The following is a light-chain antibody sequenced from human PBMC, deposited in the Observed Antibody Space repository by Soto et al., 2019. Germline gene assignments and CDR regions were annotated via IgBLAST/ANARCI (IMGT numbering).Light chain of an antibody. CDR3: QQSYSTPPT. V-gene: IGKV1-39*01. CDR1: QSMSSY. Sequence: DIQMTQSPSSLSASVGDRVTITCRASQSMSSYLNWYQQKLGKAPKFLIYAASNLQRGVPSRFSGSGSGTDFTLTISSLQPEDFATYYCQQSYSTPPTLGGGTKVEIK. J-gene: IGKJ4*01. CDR2: AAS.